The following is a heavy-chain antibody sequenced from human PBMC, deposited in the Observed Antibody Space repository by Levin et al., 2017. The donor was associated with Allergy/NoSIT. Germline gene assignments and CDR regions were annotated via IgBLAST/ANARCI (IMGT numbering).Heavy chain of an antibody. Sequence: PSQTLSLTCAVSGDSMRTSNWWAWVRQSPGKGLEWIGEIHPSGNTNYNPSLKSRVTVSVDMSKNQFSLKLTSLTAADTAVYYCAREGADYYFAYWGQGALVTVSS. CDR3: AREGADYYFAY. J-gene: IGHJ4*02. D-gene: IGHD2-21*02. CDR1: GDSMRTSNW. CDR2: IHPSGNT. V-gene: IGHV4-4*02.